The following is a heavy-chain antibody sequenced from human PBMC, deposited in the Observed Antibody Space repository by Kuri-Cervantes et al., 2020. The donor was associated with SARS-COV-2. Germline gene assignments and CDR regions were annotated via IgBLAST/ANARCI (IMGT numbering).Heavy chain of an antibody. Sequence: GESLKISCAASGFTFSSYEMNWVRQAPGKGLEWVSYISSSGSTIYYADSVKGRFTISRDNAKNSLYLQMNSLRAEDTAVYYCARVGGIWTADYGMDVWGQGTTVTVSS. CDR3: ARVGGIWTADYGMDV. CDR1: GFTFSSYE. CDR2: ISSSGSTI. V-gene: IGHV3-48*03. D-gene: IGHD2-21*01. J-gene: IGHJ6*02.